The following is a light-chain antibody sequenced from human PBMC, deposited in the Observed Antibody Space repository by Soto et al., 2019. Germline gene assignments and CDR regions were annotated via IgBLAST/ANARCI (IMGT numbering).Light chain of an antibody. Sequence: DIQMTQSPSTLSASVGDRVTITSRASQSINNWLAWYQQKPGKAPKLLISNASSLKSGVPSRFSGTGSGTEFTLTISSLQPDDFASYYCQQYDSYPFTFGGGTKVEI. CDR1: QSINNW. V-gene: IGKV1-5*03. CDR2: NAS. J-gene: IGKJ4*01. CDR3: QQYDSYPFT.